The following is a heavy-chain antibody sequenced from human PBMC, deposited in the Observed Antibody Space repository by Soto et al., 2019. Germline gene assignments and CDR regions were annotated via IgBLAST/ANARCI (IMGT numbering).Heavy chain of an antibody. CDR3: ARGGMQLLISWGVWWFDP. Sequence: SETLSLTCAVYGGSFSGYYWSWIRQPPGKGLEWIGEINHSGSTNYNPSLKSRVTISVDTSKNQFSLKLSSVTAADTAVYYCARGGMQLLISWGVWWFDPWGQGTLVTVAS. D-gene: IGHD2-2*01. CDR2: INHSGST. CDR1: GGSFSGYY. J-gene: IGHJ5*02. V-gene: IGHV4-34*01.